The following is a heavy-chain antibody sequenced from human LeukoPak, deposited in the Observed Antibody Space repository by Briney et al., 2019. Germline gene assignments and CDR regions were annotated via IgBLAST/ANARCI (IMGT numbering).Heavy chain of an antibody. CDR2: IYSGGST. D-gene: IGHD3-22*01. J-gene: IGHJ4*02. CDR3: ALGDSSGYFDY. Sequence: PGGSLRLSCAASGFTVSGNYMSWVRQAPGKGLEWVSAIYSGGSTYYADSVKGRFTISRDNSKNTLYLQMNSLSAEDTAVYYCALGDSSGYFDYWGQGTLVTVSS. V-gene: IGHV3-53*01. CDR1: GFTVSGNY.